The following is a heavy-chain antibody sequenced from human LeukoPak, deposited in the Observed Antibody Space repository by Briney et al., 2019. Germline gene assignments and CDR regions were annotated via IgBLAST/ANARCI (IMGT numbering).Heavy chain of an antibody. CDR2: INPDSGGT. CDR1: GYTFTGYY. V-gene: IGHV1-2*02. J-gene: IGHJ4*02. Sequence: ASVTVSCKASGYTFTGYYMHGVRQAPGQGLEWMGWINPDSGGTNYAQKFRGRVAMTRDTSISTAYMDLSRLTSDDTAVYYCARVILSGSYYFESWGQGTLVTVSS. D-gene: IGHD3-10*01. CDR3: ARVILSGSYYFES.